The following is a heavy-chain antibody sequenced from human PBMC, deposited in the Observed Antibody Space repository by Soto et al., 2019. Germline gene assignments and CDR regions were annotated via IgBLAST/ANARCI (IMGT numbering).Heavy chain of an antibody. CDR3: ARAGGLPSYYYYYGMDV. J-gene: IGHJ6*02. CDR2: IIPIFGTV. D-gene: IGHD1-26*01. CDR1: GGTFSSYA. V-gene: IGHV1-69*13. Sequence: AASVKVSCKASGGTFSSYAISWVRQAPGQGLEWMGGIIPIFGTVNYAQKFQGRVTITADESTSTAYMELSSLRSEDTAVYYCARAGGLPSYYYYYGMDVWGQGTTVTVSS.